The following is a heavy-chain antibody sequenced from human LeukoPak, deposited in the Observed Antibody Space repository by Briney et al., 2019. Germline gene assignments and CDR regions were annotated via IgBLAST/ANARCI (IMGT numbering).Heavy chain of an antibody. CDR2: ISHDGSNK. CDR1: GFTFSTYA. V-gene: IGHV3-30-3*01. CDR3: ARGVGALY. Sequence: GGSLRLSCAASGFTFSTYAMHWVRQAPGKGLEWVAVISHDGSNKHYADSVKGRFTISRDNSKNTLYLQMNSLRAEDTAVYYCARGVGALYWGQGTLVTVSS. J-gene: IGHJ4*02. D-gene: IGHD1-26*01.